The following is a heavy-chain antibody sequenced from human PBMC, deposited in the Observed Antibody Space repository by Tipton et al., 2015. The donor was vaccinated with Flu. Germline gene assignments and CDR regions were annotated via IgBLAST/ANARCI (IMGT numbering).Heavy chain of an antibody. CDR3: ARGGWASNSNNMLDY. CDR2: IKQGGSEK. D-gene: IGHD1/OR15-1a*01. CDR1: GFTFNTYW. Sequence: SLRLSCAASGFTFNTYWMSWVRQAPGKGLEWVANIKQGGSEKYYVDSVKGRFTISRDNAKNSLYLQINSLRAEDTAFYYCARGGWASNSNNMLDYWGQGILVTVSS. V-gene: IGHV3-7*03. J-gene: IGHJ4*02.